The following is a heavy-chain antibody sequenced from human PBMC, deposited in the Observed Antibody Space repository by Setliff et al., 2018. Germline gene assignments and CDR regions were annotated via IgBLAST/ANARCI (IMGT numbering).Heavy chain of an antibody. CDR2: INYSGSS. J-gene: IGHJ6*03. V-gene: IGHV4-39*01. CDR1: GGAIDNRYY. Sequence: SETLSLTCAVSGGAIDNRYYWGWIRQPPGKGLDWIGNINYSGSSYYNPSLKSRVTISVDTSKRYFFLNLTSVTAADTAVYYCARHLSYSGETMDVWGKGTTVTVSS. CDR3: ARHLSYSGETMDV. D-gene: IGHD5-12*01.